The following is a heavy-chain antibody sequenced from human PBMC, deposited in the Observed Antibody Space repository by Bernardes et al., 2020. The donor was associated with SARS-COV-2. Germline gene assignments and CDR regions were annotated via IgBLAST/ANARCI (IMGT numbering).Heavy chain of an antibody. J-gene: IGHJ5*02. CDR3: VRGFYDYVWESSRYKVWFDP. D-gene: IGHD3-16*02. V-gene: IGHV2-26*01. CDR1: GFSLSNGRMG. CDR2: VFSIDEK. Sequence: SGPTLVKPTETLTLTCTVSGFSLSNGRMGVSWIRQPPGKALEWLAHVFSIDEKAYSISLRSRLTISKDTSKSQVVLTMTNMDPVDTATYFCVRGFYDYVWESSRYKVWFDPWGQGTLVTVSS.